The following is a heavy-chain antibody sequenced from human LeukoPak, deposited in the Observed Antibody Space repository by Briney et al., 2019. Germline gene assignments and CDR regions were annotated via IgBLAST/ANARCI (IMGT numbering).Heavy chain of an antibody. CDR3: ASYDSSGYYVDY. V-gene: IGHV3-53*01. Sequence: PGGSLRLSCAASGFTVSSNYMSWVRQAPGRGLEWVSVIYSGGSTYYADSVKGRFTISRDNSKNTLYLQMNSLRAEDTAVYYCASYDSSGYYVDYWGQGTLVTVSS. D-gene: IGHD3-22*01. CDR2: IYSGGST. CDR1: GFTVSSNY. J-gene: IGHJ4*02.